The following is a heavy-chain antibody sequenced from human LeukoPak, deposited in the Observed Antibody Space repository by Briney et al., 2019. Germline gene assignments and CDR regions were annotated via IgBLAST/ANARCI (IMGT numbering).Heavy chain of an antibody. V-gene: IGHV3-74*01. CDR3: ARAMGRIPYYYDPLDF. CDR1: GFTFSSYW. Sequence: PGGSLRLSCAASGFTFSSYWMHWVRQAPGKGLVWVSRINSDGSSTSYADSVKGRFTISRDNAKNSLYLQMNSLRAEDTAVYYCARAMGRIPYYYDPLDFWGQGTLVTVSS. D-gene: IGHD3-22*01. CDR2: INSDGSST. J-gene: IGHJ4*02.